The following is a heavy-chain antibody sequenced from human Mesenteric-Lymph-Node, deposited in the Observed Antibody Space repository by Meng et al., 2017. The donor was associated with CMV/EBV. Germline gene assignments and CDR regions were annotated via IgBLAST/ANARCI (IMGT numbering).Heavy chain of an antibody. D-gene: IGHD2-15*01. CDR2: IIPIFGTA. CDR3: ARDLRRVAFGPAMSDAFDI. V-gene: IGHV1-69*05. CDR1: GGTFSSYA. J-gene: IGHJ3*02. Sequence: SVKVSCKASGGTFSSYAINWVRQAPGQGLEWMGGIIPIFGTANSAQKFQGRVTITTDESTSTAYMELSSLRSEDTAVYYCARDLRRVAFGPAMSDAFDIWGQGTMVTVSS.